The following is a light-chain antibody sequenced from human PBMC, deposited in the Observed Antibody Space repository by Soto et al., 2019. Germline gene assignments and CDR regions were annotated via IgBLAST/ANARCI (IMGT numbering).Light chain of an antibody. CDR1: NIGSKS. CDR3: QVWDSSSDHVV. J-gene: IGLJ2*01. V-gene: IGLV3-21*04. Sequence: SSELTQPPSVSVAPGKTARITCGGNNIGSKSVHWDQQKPGQAPVLVIYYDSDRPSGSPERFSGSNSGNTATLTISRVEAGDEADYYCQVWDSSSDHVVFGGGTQLTVL. CDR2: YDS.